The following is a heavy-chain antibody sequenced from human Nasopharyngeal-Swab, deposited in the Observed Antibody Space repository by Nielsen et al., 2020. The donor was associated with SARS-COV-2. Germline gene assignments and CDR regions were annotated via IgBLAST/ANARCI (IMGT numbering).Heavy chain of an antibody. D-gene: IGHD3-22*01. CDR1: GFTFSDYY. V-gene: IGHV3-11*01. CDR3: ARDVIVVVTNWYFDL. Sequence: GGSLRLSCAASGFTFSDYYMSWIRQAPGKGLEWVSYISSSGSTIYYADSVKGRFTISRDNAKNSLYLQMNSLRAEDTAVYYCARDVIVVVTNWYFDLWGRGTLVTVSS. CDR2: ISSSGSTI. J-gene: IGHJ2*01.